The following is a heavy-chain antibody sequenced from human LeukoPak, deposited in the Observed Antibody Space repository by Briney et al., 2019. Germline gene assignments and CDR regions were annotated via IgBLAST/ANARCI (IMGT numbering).Heavy chain of an antibody. CDR2: FYYIVST. V-gene: IGHV4-39*01. D-gene: IGHD6-25*01. CDR1: GGSISVSSYY. CDR3: ARGGGSGLFDN. J-gene: IGHJ4*02. Sequence: AETLTLTCAVSGGSISVSSYYWGRIRQPRGKGLEWFGGFYYIVSTYHRPSLKSRVTISADTTQNQFSLTLSSVTAADTAVYYCARGGGSGLFDNWGQGILGTVS.